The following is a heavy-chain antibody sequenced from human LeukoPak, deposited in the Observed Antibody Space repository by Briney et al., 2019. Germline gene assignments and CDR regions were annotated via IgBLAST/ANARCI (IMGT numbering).Heavy chain of an antibody. CDR2: IRYDGNNK. J-gene: IGHJ5*02. CDR3: AKDRALYSSGSWFDT. Sequence: PGGSLRLSCAASGFTFSTYGMHWVRQAPGKGLEWVAFIRYDGNNKYYADSVKGRFTISRDNSKNTLYLQMNSLRVEDSAVYYCAKDRALYSSGSWFDTWGQGSLVTVSS. CDR1: GFTFSTYG. V-gene: IGHV3-30*02. D-gene: IGHD3-22*01.